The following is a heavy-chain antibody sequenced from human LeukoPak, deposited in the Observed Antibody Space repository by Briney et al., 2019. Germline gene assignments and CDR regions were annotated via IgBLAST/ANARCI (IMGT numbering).Heavy chain of an antibody. CDR1: GGSISSGGYS. CDR2: IYHSGST. J-gene: IGHJ4*02. D-gene: IGHD4-11*01. CDR3: ARLRARQSILYSNPVRNNPIDY. V-gene: IGHV4-30-2*01. Sequence: NTSETLSLTCAVSGGSISSGGYSWSWIRQPPGKGLEWIGYIYHSGSTYYNPSLKSRVTISVDRSKNQFSLKLSSVTAADTAVYYCARLRARQSILYSNPVRNNPIDYWGQGTLVTVSS.